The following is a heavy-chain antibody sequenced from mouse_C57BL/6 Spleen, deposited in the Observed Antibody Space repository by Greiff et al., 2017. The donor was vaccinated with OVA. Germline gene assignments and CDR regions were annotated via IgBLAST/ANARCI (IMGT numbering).Heavy chain of an antibody. V-gene: IGHV1-26*01. J-gene: IGHJ2*01. CDR2: INPNNGGT. CDR3: ARGTTVGYYFDY. D-gene: IGHD1-1*01. Sequence: VQLQQSGPELVKPGASVKISCKASGYTFTDYYMNWVKQSPGKSLEWIGDINPNNGGTSYNQKFKGKATLTVDKSSSTAYMELRSLTSEDSAVYYCARGTTVGYYFDYWGQGTTLTVSS. CDR1: GYTFTDYY.